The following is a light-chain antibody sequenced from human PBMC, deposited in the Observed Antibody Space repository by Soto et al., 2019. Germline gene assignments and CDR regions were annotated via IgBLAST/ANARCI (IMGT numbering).Light chain of an antibody. J-gene: IGLJ2*01. Sequence: QSVLTQPPSVSGAPGQRVTISCTGSSSNIGAHYDVHWYQQLPGTAPKLLIYDNSNRPSGAPDRFSGSKSGTSASLAITGLQAEDEADYYCQSYDSSLRAVVFGGGTKVTVL. CDR1: SSNIGAHYD. CDR3: QSYDSSLRAVV. V-gene: IGLV1-40*01. CDR2: DNS.